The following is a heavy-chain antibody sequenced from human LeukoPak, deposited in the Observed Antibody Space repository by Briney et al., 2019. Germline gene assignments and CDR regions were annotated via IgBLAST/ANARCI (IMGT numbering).Heavy chain of an antibody. CDR1: GFTFSSYG. D-gene: IGHD6-19*01. V-gene: IGHV3-33*01. Sequence: GGSLRLSCAVSGFTFSSYGMHWVRQAPGKGLEWVAVIWYDGSNKYYADYVKGRFTISRDNSKNKLYLQMNSLRAEDTAVYYCARDVSSGYSYFDYWGQGTLVTVSS. CDR2: IWYDGSNK. J-gene: IGHJ4*02. CDR3: ARDVSSGYSYFDY.